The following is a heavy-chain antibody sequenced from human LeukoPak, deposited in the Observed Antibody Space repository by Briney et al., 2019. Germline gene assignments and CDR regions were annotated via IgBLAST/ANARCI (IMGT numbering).Heavy chain of an antibody. D-gene: IGHD6-13*01. CDR1: GFTFSSYW. J-gene: IGHJ5*01. CDR3: ARGGSSSWYGS. CDR2: INSDGSAT. Sequence: GGSLRLSCAASGFTFSSYWMHWVRQAPGKGLVWVSRINSDGSATSHADSVKGRFTISRDNAKNTLFLQMNSLRAEDTAVYYCARGGSSSWYGSWGQGTLVTVSS. V-gene: IGHV3-74*01.